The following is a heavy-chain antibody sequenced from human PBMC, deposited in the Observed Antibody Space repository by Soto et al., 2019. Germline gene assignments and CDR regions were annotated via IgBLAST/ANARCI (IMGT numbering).Heavy chain of an antibody. J-gene: IGHJ4*02. CDR3: ATSFRYFDN. D-gene: IGHD3-9*01. Sequence: EVQLLESGGGLVLPGGSLRLSCAGSGFTPTTTPLSWVRQPPGKGLEWVTTISGTASRTYYVDSVKGRFFISRDNAKNTGTLPMNNLTLDDTAVYYCATSFRYFDNWGQGTRVTVSS. CDR2: ISGTASRT. CDR1: GFTPTTTP. V-gene: IGHV3-23*01.